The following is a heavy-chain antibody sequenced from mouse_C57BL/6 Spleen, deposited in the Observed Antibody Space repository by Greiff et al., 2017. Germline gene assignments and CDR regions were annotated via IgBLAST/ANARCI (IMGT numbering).Heavy chain of an antibody. V-gene: IGHV5-9*01. J-gene: IGHJ2*01. CDR1: GFTFSSYT. Sequence: EVQLVESGGGLVKPGGSLKLSCAASGFTFSSYTMSWVRQTPEKRLEWVATISGGGGNTYYPDSVKGRFTISRDNAKNTLYLQMSSLRSEDTALYYCARHARTNYFDYWGQGTTLTVSS. CDR2: ISGGGGNT. CDR3: ARHARTNYFDY.